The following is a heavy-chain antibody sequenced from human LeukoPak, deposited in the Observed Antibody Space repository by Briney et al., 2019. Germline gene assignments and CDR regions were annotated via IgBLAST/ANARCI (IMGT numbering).Heavy chain of an antibody. J-gene: IGHJ2*01. V-gene: IGHV4-59*01. D-gene: IGHD3-16*01. Sequence: SETLSPTCTVSGGSISNYYWSWFRQPPGKGLEWIGYIYYSGSTNYNPSLRSRVTISVDTSNNHFSLKLSSVTAADTAVYYCARGGWSLDLWGRGTLVTVSS. CDR1: GGSISNYY. CDR3: ARGGWSLDL. CDR2: IYYSGST.